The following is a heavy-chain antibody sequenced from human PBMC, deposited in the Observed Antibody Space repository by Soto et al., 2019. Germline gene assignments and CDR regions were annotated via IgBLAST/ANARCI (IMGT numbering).Heavy chain of an antibody. Sequence: SETLSLTCTVSGGPFSGYYWSWIRQPPGKGLEWIGYVYYSGNTNYNPSLKSRVTISLDTSKNQISLKLSSVTAADTAVYYCARGAGSYYYYGMDVWGQGTTVTVSS. D-gene: IGHD2-15*01. J-gene: IGHJ6*02. CDR3: ARGAGSYYYYGMDV. CDR2: VYYSGNT. CDR1: GGPFSGYY. V-gene: IGHV4-59*01.